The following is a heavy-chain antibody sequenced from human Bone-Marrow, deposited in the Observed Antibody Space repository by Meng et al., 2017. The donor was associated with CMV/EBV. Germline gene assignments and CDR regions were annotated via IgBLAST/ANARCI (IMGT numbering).Heavy chain of an antibody. Sequence: GESLKIPCAASGFTCSSYAMLWVRQAPGKGLEWVAVISYDGSNKYYADSVKGRSTISRDNSKNTLYLQMNSLRAEDTAVYYCARVGPHCSSTSCYTPGYYYYYYGMDVWGQGTTVNVTS. CDR1: GFTCSSYA. D-gene: IGHD2-2*02. J-gene: IGHJ6*02. V-gene: IGHV3-30*04. CDR3: ARVGPHCSSTSCYTPGYYYYYYGMDV. CDR2: ISYDGSNK.